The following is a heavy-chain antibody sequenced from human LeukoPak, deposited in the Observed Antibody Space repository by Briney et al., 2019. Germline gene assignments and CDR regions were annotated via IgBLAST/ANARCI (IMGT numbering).Heavy chain of an antibody. CDR3: ARTYCSSTSCQTRRDRYSYLFDY. J-gene: IGHJ4*02. CDR1: GGSISSGGCY. Sequence: PSETLSLTCTVSGGSISSGGCYWSWIRQHPGKGLEWIGYIYYSGSTYYNPSLKSRVTISVDTSKNQFSLKLSSVTAADTAVYYCARTYCSSTSCQTRRDRYSYLFDYWGQGTLVTVSS. D-gene: IGHD2-2*01. CDR2: IYYSGST. V-gene: IGHV4-31*03.